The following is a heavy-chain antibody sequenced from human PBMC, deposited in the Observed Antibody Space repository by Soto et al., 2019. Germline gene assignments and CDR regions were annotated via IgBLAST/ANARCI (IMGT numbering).Heavy chain of an antibody. CDR2: IHPSDSNT. CDR1: GYSFTSYW. V-gene: IGHV5-51*01. J-gene: IGHJ4*02. CDR3: ARSQYSSSSIEY. D-gene: IGHD6-6*01. Sequence: GESLKISCTGSGYSFTSYWIGWVRQMPGKGLEWMGIIHPSDSNTKYSPSFQGQVTISADKSTSTAYLQWRSLKASDTAMYYCARSQYSSSSIEYWGQGTLVTVSS.